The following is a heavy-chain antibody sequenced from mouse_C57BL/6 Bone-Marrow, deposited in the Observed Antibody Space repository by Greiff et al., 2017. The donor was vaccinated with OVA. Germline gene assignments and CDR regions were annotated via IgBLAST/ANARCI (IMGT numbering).Heavy chain of an antibody. V-gene: IGHV1-63*01. J-gene: IGHJ2*01. CDR1: GYTFTNYW. CDR3: AREVKTAGHFDY. CDR2: IYPGGGYT. Sequence: LVESGAELVRPGTSVKMSCKASGYTFTNYWIGWAKQRPGHGLEWIGDIYPGGGYTNYNEKFKGKATLTADKSSSKAYMQFSSLTSEDSSIYYCAREVKTAGHFDYWGQGTTLTVSS. D-gene: IGHD2-5*01.